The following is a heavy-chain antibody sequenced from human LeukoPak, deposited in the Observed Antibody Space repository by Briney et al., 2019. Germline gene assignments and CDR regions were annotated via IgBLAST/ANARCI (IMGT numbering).Heavy chain of an antibody. CDR1: GGSISSGSYY. CDR3: ARDGDLGGAFDI. Sequence: PSETLSLTCTVSGGSISSGSYYWSWIRQPAGKGLEWIGRIYTSGSTNYNPSLKSRVTISVDTSKNQFSLKLSSVTAADTAVYYCARDGDLGGAFDIWGRGTMVTVSS. CDR2: IYTSGST. J-gene: IGHJ3*02. D-gene: IGHD4-23*01. V-gene: IGHV4-61*02.